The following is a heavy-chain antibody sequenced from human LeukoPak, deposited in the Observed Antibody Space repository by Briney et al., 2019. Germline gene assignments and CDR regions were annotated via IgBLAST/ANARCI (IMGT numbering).Heavy chain of an antibody. D-gene: IGHD5-18*01. CDR1: GFTFDDYA. Sequence: GGSLRLSCAASGFTFDDYAMHWVRQAPGKGLEWVSGISWNSGSIGYADSVKGRFTISRDNAKNSLYLQMNSLRAEDTALYYCAKDMVDTAMAIFDYWGQGTLVTVSS. CDR2: ISWNSGSI. J-gene: IGHJ4*02. CDR3: AKDMVDTAMAIFDY. V-gene: IGHV3-9*01.